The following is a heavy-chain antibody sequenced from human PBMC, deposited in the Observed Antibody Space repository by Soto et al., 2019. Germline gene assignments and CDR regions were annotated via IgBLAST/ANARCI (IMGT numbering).Heavy chain of an antibody. D-gene: IGHD5-12*01. V-gene: IGHV3-23*01. Sequence: PGGSLRLSCAASGFTFSSYAMSWVRQAPGKGLEWVSAISGSGGSTYYADSVKGRFTISRDNSKNTLHLQMNSLRAEDTAVYYCAKVGDGYARKDCFDYWGQGTLVTVSS. CDR3: AKVGDGYARKDCFDY. J-gene: IGHJ4*02. CDR1: GFTFSSYA. CDR2: ISGSGGST.